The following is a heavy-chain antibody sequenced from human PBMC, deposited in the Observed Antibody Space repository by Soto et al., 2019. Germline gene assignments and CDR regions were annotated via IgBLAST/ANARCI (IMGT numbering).Heavy chain of an antibody. CDR1: GYTFTGYY. CDR2: INPNSGGT. D-gene: IGHD3-22*01. CDR3: ARGYYYDSSGHSGVWDY. V-gene: IGHV1-2*04. Sequence: ASVKVSCKASGYTFTGYYMHWVRQAPGQGLEWMGWINPNSGGTNYAQKFQGWVTMTRDTSISTAYMELSRLRSDDTAVYYCARGYYYDSSGHSGVWDYWGQGTLVTVSS. J-gene: IGHJ4*02.